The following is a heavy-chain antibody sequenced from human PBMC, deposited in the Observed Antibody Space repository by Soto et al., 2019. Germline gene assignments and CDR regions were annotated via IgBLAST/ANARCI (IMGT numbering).Heavy chain of an antibody. Sequence: GASVKVSCKASGGTFSSYAISWVRQAPGQGLEWMGGIIPIFGTANYAQKFQGRVTITVDESTSTAYMELSSLRSEDTAVYYCARALTVDYYYYGMDVWGQGTTVTVSS. J-gene: IGHJ6*02. D-gene: IGHD6-19*01. CDR1: GGTFSSYA. CDR2: IIPIFGTA. CDR3: ARALTVDYYYYGMDV. V-gene: IGHV1-69*13.